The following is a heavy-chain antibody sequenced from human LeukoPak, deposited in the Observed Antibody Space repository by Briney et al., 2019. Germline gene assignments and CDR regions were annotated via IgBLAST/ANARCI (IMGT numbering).Heavy chain of an antibody. CDR3: ARDPED. CDR1: GFTFSSYG. J-gene: IGHJ4*02. V-gene: IGHV3-30*03. CDR2: ISYDGSNK. Sequence: GGSLRLSCAASGFTFSSYGMHWVRQAPGKGLEWVAVISYDGSNKYYADSVKGRFTISRDNSKNTLYLQMNSLRAKDTAVYYCARDPEDWGQGTLVTVSS.